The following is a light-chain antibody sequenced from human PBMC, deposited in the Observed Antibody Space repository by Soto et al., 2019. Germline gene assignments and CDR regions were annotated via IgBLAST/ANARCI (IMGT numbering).Light chain of an antibody. CDR1: SSDVGSYNR. V-gene: IGLV2-18*02. CDR2: EVT. Sequence: QSALTQPPSVSGSPGQSVAISCTGTSSDVGSYNRVSWYQQPPGPAPKLMIYEVTNRPSGVPDRFSGSKSGDTASLTISGLQAEDEADYYCSSYTSSGTYVFGTGTKLTVL. J-gene: IGLJ1*01. CDR3: SSYTSSGTYV.